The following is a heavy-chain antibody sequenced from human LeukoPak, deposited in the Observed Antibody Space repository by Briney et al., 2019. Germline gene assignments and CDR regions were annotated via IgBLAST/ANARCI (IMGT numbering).Heavy chain of an antibody. D-gene: IGHD3-3*01. Sequence: SGGSLRLSCAASGFTFSSYAMSWVRQAPGKGLEWVSAISGSGGSTYYADSVEGRFTVSRDDSKDTLYLQMNRLRAEDTAVYYCARGAGAQRVDWFDPWGQGTLVTVSS. CDR3: ARGAGAQRVDWFDP. CDR1: GFTFSSYA. J-gene: IGHJ5*02. V-gene: IGHV3-23*01. CDR2: ISGSGGST.